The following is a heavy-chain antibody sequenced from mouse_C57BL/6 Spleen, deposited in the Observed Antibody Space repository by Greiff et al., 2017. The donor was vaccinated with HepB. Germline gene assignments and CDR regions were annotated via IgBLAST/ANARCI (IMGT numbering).Heavy chain of an antibody. CDR1: GFTFSDYY. V-gene: IGHV5-16*01. J-gene: IGHJ4*01. Sequence: DVQLVESEGGLVQPGSSMKLSCTASGFTFSDYYMAWVRQVPEKGLEWVANINYDGSSTYYLDSLKSRFIISRDNAKNILYLQMSSLKSEDTATYYCARHHYYAMDYWGQGTSVTVSS. CDR3: ARHHYYAMDY. CDR2: INYDGSST.